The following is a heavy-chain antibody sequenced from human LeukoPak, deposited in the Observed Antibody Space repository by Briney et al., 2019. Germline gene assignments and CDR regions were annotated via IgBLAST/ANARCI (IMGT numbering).Heavy chain of an antibody. J-gene: IGHJ6*03. D-gene: IGHD6-13*01. CDR2: ISSSGSTI. V-gene: IGHV3-11*01. Sequence: GGSLRLSCAASGFTFSDYYMSWIRQAPGKGLEWVSYISSSGSTIYYADSVKGRFTIPRDNAKNSLYLQMNSLRAADTAVYYCARVFSPTAGTDMDVWGKGTTVTISS. CDR1: GFTFSDYY. CDR3: ARVFSPTAGTDMDV.